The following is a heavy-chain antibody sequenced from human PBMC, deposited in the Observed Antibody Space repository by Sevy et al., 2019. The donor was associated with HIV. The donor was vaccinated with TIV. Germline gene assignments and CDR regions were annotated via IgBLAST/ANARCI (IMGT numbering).Heavy chain of an antibody. J-gene: IGHJ6*02. Sequence: GESLKISCAASGFTFSSYGMHWVRQAPGKGLEWVAVISYDGSNKYYADSVKGRFTISRDNSKNTLYLQMNSLRAEDTAVYYCAKDRRVGVPWGSGWDYYGMDVWGQGTTVTVSS. V-gene: IGHV3-30*18. D-gene: IGHD6-19*01. CDR1: GFTFSSYG. CDR2: ISYDGSNK. CDR3: AKDRRVGVPWGSGWDYYGMDV.